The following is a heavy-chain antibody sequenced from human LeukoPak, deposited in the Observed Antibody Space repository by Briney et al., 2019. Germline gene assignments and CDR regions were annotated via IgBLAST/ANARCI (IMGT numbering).Heavy chain of an antibody. CDR3: ARAGHYDFWSGYYSPFAY. J-gene: IGHJ4*02. CDR2: MNPNSGNT. CDR1: GYTFTSYD. V-gene: IGHV1-8*01. Sequence: ASVKVSCKASGYTFTSYDINWVRQATGQGLEWMGWMNPNSGNTGYAQKFQGRVTMTRNTSISTAYMELSSLRSEDTAVYYCARAGHYDFWSGYYSPFAYWGQGTLVTVSS. D-gene: IGHD3-3*01.